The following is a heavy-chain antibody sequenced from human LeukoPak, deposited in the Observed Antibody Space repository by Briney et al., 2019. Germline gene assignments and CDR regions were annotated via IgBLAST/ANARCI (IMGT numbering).Heavy chain of an antibody. V-gene: IGHV4-4*02. D-gene: IGHD3-10*01. CDR3: ARGGTMVRGVIHPFDY. J-gene: IGHJ4*02. CDR2: MYLSGTT. Sequence: SETLSLTCTVSGDSINSLDLWSWVRQPPGKGLEWIGEMYLSGTTHSNPSLKSRVTISVDRSKNQFSLKLSSVTAADTAVYYCARGGTMVRGVIHPFDYWGQGTLVTVSS. CDR1: GDSINSLDL.